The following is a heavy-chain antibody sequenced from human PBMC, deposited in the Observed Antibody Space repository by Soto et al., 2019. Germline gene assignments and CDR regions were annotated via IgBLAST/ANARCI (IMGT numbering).Heavy chain of an antibody. CDR1: GGTFSSYA. D-gene: IGHD3-22*01. CDR2: IIPIFGTA. Sequence: SLKVSCKASGGTFSSYAISWVRQAPGQGLEWMGGIIPIFGTANYAQKFQGRVTITADESTSTAYMELSSLRSEDTAVYYCARVRGSGYSHPLYSHYYGMDGWGQGTTVTVSS. J-gene: IGHJ6*02. V-gene: IGHV1-69*13. CDR3: ARVRGSGYSHPLYSHYYGMDG.